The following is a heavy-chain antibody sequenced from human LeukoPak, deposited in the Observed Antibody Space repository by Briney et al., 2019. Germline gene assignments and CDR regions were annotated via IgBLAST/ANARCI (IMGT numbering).Heavy chain of an antibody. CDR3: ASYLLWLGELLPYYFDY. CDR1: GYSISSGYY. J-gene: IGHJ4*02. CDR2: IYHSGST. Sequence: SETLSLACTVSGYSISSGYYWGWLRQPPGKGLKWIGSIYHSGSTYYNPSLKSRVTISVDTSKNQFSLKLSSVTAADTAVYYCASYLLWLGELLPYYFDYWGQGTLVTVSS. D-gene: IGHD3-10*01. V-gene: IGHV4-38-2*02.